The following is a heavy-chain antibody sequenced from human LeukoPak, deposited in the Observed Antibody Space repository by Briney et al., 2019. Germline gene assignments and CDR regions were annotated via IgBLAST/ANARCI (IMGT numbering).Heavy chain of an antibody. CDR1: GFTFSSYE. D-gene: IGHD1-26*01. V-gene: IGHV3-48*03. CDR2: ISSSGSTI. Sequence: GGSLRLSCAASGFTFSSYEMNWVRQAPGKGLEGVSYISSSGSTIYYADSVKGRFTISRNNAKNSLYLQMNSLRAEDTAVYYCARETVEDTDYWGQGTLVTVSS. CDR3: ARETVEDTDY. J-gene: IGHJ4*02.